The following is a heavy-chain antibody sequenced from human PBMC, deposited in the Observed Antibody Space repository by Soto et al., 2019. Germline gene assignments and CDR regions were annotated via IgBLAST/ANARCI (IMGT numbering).Heavy chain of an antibody. CDR3: VGGGLGAGGYYYYGLDV. Sequence: EVQLLESGGGLVQPGGSLRLSCAASGFTFSSYAMTWVRQAPGKGLEWVSSITGSGGSTYYANSVKGRFTISRDNSKNTLYLQMNSLSADDTAVYYCVGGGLGAGGYYYYGLDVWGQGTTVTVSS. D-gene: IGHD6-25*01. CDR2: ITGSGGST. CDR1: GFTFSSYA. J-gene: IGHJ6*02. V-gene: IGHV3-23*01.